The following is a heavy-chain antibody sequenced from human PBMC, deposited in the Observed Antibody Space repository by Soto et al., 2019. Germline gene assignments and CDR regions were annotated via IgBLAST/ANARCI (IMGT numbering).Heavy chain of an antibody. Sequence: GGSLRLSCAASGFTFSSYAMSWVRQAPGKGLEWVSAISGSGGSTYYADSVKGRFTISRDNSKNTLYLQMNSLRAEDTAVYYCAKDKGYYYGSGLYYGMDVWGQGTTVTVSS. D-gene: IGHD3-10*01. CDR3: AKDKGYYYGSGLYYGMDV. V-gene: IGHV3-23*01. CDR1: GFTFSSYA. CDR2: ISGSGGST. J-gene: IGHJ6*02.